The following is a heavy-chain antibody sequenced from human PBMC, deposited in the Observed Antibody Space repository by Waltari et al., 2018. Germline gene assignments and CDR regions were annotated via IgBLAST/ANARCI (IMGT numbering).Heavy chain of an antibody. CDR2: ISGSGGST. Sequence: EVQLLESGGGLVQPGGSLRLSCAASGFTFSSYAMSWVRQAPGTGLEWVSAISGSGGSTYYADSVKGRFTISRDNSKNTLYLQMNSLRAEDTAVYYCAKAHYGDYESYYYGMDVWGQGTTVTVSS. CDR3: AKAHYGDYESYYYGMDV. J-gene: IGHJ6*02. CDR1: GFTFSSYA. D-gene: IGHD4-17*01. V-gene: IGHV3-23*01.